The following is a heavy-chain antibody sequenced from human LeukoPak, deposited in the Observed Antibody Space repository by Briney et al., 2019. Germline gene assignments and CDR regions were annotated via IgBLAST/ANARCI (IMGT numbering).Heavy chain of an antibody. V-gene: IGHV3-23*01. CDR2: ITDSGGST. CDR3: AKSRFGSGRGSDY. J-gene: IGHJ4*02. Sequence: AGGSLRLSCAASGFSFSSYAMSWVRQAPGKGLEWVSAITDSGGSTYHADSVKGRFTISRDNSKNTLFLQMNSLRVEDTAVYYCAKSRFGSGRGSDYWGQGTLVTVSS. CDR1: GFSFSSYA. D-gene: IGHD2-15*01.